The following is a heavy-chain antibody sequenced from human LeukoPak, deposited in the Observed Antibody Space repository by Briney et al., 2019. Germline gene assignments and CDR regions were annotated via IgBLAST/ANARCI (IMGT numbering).Heavy chain of an antibody. CDR2: ISGSGVST. J-gene: IGHJ4*02. CDR1: GFTFRTSG. Sequence: GGSLRLSCAASGFTFRTSGMSWVRQAPGKGLEWVSAISGSGVSTYYADSVKGRFSISRDNAKTSLYLQMNNLSVADTAVYYCVTDQTGRHPYFFDYWGQGTLVTVSS. CDR3: VTDQTGRHPYFFDY. D-gene: IGHD3-10*01. V-gene: IGHV3-23*01.